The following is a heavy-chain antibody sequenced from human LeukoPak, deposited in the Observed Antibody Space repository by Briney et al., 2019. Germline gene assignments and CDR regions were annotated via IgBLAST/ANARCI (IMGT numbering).Heavy chain of an antibody. CDR3: ARDTDKLTSFYYHGMDV. D-gene: IGHD4-11*01. V-gene: IGHV3-7*05. J-gene: IGHJ6*02. CDR1: GFIFTSYW. CDR2: IKQDGSEK. Sequence: QPGGSLRLSCAASGFIFTSYWMTWVRQAPGKGLEWVANIKQDGSEKYYVDSVKGRFTISRDNAKNSLYPQMNSLRAEDTAMYYCARDTDKLTSFYYHGMDVWGQGTTVTVSS.